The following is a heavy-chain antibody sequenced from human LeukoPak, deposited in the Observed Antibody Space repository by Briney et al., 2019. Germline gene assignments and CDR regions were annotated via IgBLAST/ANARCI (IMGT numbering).Heavy chain of an antibody. CDR1: GFTFSNYA. D-gene: IGHD2-21*02. CDR3: ATYPLRAAILSYYFDY. CDR2: ISGSAAGT. V-gene: IGHV3-23*01. Sequence: PGGSLRLSCAASGFTFSNYAINWVRQAPGKGLEWVSSISGSAAGTYYADSVKGRFTISRDNSKNTLYLLMNSLRAEDTAVYYCATYPLRAAILSYYFDYWGQGTLVTASS. J-gene: IGHJ4*02.